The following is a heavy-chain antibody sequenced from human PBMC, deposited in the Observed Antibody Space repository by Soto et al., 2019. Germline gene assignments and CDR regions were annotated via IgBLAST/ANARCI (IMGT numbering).Heavy chain of an antibody. J-gene: IGHJ4*02. CDR2: ITPFNGNT. V-gene: IGHV1-45*02. CDR3: ASSRTGLVGADFDY. Sequence: SVKVSCKASGYTFTYRYLHWVRQAPGQALEWMGWITPFNGNTNYAQKFQDRVTITRDRSMSTAYMELSSLRSEDTAMYYCASSRTGLVGADFDYWGQGTLVTVSS. CDR1: GYTFTYRY. D-gene: IGHD1-26*01.